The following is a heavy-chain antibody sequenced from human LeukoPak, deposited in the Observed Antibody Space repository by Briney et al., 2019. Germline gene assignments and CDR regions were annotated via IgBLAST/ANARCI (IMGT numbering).Heavy chain of an antibody. CDR2: ISNDGTNK. J-gene: IGHJ4*02. CDR1: GFTFSNYK. D-gene: IGHD2-21*02. CDR3: ARATSNYCGGDCLGSY. V-gene: IGHV3-30*04. Sequence: GTSLRLSCVASGFTFSNYKMHWVRQAPGKGLEWVAVISNDGTNKHYADSVQGRLSISRDNSKNTVYLQVSSLRSEDTAVYYCARATSNYCGGDCLGSYWGQGTLVTVSS.